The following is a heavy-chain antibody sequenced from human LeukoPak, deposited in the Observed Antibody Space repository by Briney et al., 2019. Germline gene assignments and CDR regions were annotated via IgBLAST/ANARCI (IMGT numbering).Heavy chain of an antibody. J-gene: IGHJ3*02. D-gene: IGHD3-3*01. V-gene: IGHV1-24*01. Sequence: ASVKVSCKVSGYTGIELWMHWVRRAPGKGLEWMGGFDPEDGETVYAQKFQGRVTMTEDTSTDTAYMELSSLTSEDTAVYYCATHTIFGVVTYAFHIWGRGTLVTVSS. CDR2: FDPEDGET. CDR3: ATHTIFGVVTYAFHI. CDR1: GYTGIELW.